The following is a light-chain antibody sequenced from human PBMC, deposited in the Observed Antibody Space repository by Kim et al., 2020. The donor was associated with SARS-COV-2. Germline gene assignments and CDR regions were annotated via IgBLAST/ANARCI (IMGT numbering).Light chain of an antibody. V-gene: IGLV2-11*01. CDR2: DVN. CDR1: SSDVGGYTY. Sequence: QSVTISCTGTSSDVGGYTYVSWYQQHPGKAPKPMIYDVNKRPSGVPDRFSGSKSGNTASLTISGLQADDEADYYCCSYAGSYTWVFGGGTQLTVL. J-gene: IGLJ3*02. CDR3: CSYAGSYTWV.